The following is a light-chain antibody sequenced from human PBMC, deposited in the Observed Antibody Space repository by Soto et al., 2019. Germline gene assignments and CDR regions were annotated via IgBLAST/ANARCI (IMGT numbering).Light chain of an antibody. CDR2: GAS. CDR3: QQYNNWPRT. Sequence: EIVMTQSPATLSVSPGERATLSCRASHNVNSNLAWYQHKPGQAPRLLIYGASSRATGISVSFTGSGSGTEFTLTISSLQSEDFAVYYCQQYNNWPRTFGQGTKVEVK. CDR1: HNVNSN. J-gene: IGKJ1*01. V-gene: IGKV3-15*01.